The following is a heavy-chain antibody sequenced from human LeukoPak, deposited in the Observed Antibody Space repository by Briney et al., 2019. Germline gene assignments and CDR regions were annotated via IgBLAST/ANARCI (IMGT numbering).Heavy chain of an antibody. CDR1: VFTFSSYN. V-gene: IGHV3-21*03. CDR2: ITSSSNYI. D-gene: IGHD3-10*01. Sequence: GGSLRLACGAYVFTFSSYNMNWVRQAPGKGLEWVSSITSSSNYIYYAHSVKGRFTSSSDDAKNPLYLQMNGLRAAETTVHYCARDCWGYGSGSYCGIDYWGQGTLVTVS. J-gene: IGHJ4*02. CDR3: ARDCWGYGSGSYCGIDY.